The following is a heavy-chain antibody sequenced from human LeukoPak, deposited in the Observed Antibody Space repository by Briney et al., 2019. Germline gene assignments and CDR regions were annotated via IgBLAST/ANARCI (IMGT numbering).Heavy chain of an antibody. CDR3: ARKIGSSGAFDI. J-gene: IGHJ3*02. CDR1: GGPISSTNW. D-gene: IGHD1-26*01. CDR2: IYHSGST. V-gene: IGHV4-4*02. Sequence: PSETLSLTCAVSGGPISSTNWWSWARQPPGKGLEWIGEIYHSGSTNYNPSLRSRITISVDKSKDQFSLRLSSVTAADTAVYYCARKIGSSGAFDIWGQGTMVTVSS.